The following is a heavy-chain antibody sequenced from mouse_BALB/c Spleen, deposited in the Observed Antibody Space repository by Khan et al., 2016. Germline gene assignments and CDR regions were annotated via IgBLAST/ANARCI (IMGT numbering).Heavy chain of an antibody. CDR2: ITYSGST. D-gene: IGHD2-12*01. CDR1: GDSTTSGY. CDR3: PRDDAGSYGGGMDS. J-gene: IGHJ4*01. Sequence: EVQLVESGPRLEKPSQALSLTCSVTGDSTTSGYWNWTRTFPGIKIDYMRYITYSGSTYYNPSLKSRISITRYTSKKQYFLQLISVTTEETATYYGPRDDAGSYGGGMDSWCQGTSPHVFS. V-gene: IGHV3-8*02.